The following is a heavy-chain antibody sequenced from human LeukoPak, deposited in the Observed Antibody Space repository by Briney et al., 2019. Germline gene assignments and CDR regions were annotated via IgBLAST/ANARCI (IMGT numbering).Heavy chain of an antibody. CDR3: ATKGEGMDV. CDR1: GFTFSAYA. CDR2: IGSSGGST. J-gene: IGHJ6*04. V-gene: IGHV3-23*01. Sequence: GGSLRLSCGASGFTFSAYAMSWVRQAPGKGLEWVSGIGSSGGSTYYADSVKGRLTIPRDNSKNTPYLQMNSLRAEDAAVYYCATKGEGMDVWGKGTTVTVSS.